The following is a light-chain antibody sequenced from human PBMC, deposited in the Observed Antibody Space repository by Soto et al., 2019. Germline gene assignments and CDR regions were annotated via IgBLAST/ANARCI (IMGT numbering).Light chain of an antibody. CDR3: QQYGTVPWT. J-gene: IGKJ1*01. CDR1: QSVSSN. V-gene: IGKV3-15*01. CDR2: GAS. Sequence: IVMPQSPATLSVSPADRATLSGRAGQSVSSNLAWYQQTPGQAPRLLIYGASTRATGIPARFSGSGSGTDFTLSINGLDPEDLAVYYCQQYGTVPWTFGQGTKWIS.